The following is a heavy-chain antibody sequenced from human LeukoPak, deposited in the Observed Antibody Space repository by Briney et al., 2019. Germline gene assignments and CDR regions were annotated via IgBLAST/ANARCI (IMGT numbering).Heavy chain of an antibody. CDR2: IYTSGST. D-gene: IGHD3-9*01. CDR3: ARDRGASAGYSIRVGFYYYYYMDV. CDR1: GGSISSYY. V-gene: IGHV4-4*07. Sequence: SETLSLTCTVSGGSISSYYWSWIRQPAGKGLEWIGRIYTSGSTNYNPSLKSRVTMSVDTSKNQFSLKLSSVTAAGTAVYYCARDRGASAGYSIRVGFYYYYYMDVWGKGTTVTVSS. J-gene: IGHJ6*03.